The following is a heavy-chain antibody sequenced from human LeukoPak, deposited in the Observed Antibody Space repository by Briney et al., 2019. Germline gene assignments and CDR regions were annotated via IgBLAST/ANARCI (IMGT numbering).Heavy chain of an antibody. CDR3: ARHARIVGATSNWFDP. D-gene: IGHD1-26*01. Sequence: PSETLSLTCTVSGGSISSYYWSWIRQPPGKGLEWIGYIYTSGSTNYNPSLKSRVTISVDTSKNQFPLKLSSVTAADTAVYYCARHARIVGATSNWFDPWGQGTLVTVSS. J-gene: IGHJ5*02. V-gene: IGHV4-4*09. CDR2: IYTSGST. CDR1: GGSISSYY.